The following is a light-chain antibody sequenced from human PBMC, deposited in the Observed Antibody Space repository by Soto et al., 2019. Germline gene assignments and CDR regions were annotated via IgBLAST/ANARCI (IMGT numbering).Light chain of an antibody. CDR2: DTS. CDR1: QSVSSY. V-gene: IGKV3-11*01. J-gene: IGKJ1*01. CDR3: QQRSNWPPWT. Sequence: EIVLTQSPATLSSFPGDRVTLSCRASQSVSSYLAWYQHKPGQAPRLLIYDTSNRATGIPARFSGSGSGTDFTLTISSLEPEDFAVYYCQQRSNWPPWTFGQGTKVDIK.